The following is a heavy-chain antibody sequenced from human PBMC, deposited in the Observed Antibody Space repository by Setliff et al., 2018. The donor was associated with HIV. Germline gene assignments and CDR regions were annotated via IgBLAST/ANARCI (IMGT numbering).Heavy chain of an antibody. CDR1: GYIFTTNY. Sequence: SVKVSCKASGYIFTTNYIHWVRQAPGQGLEWLGRIIPIFGTPNYAQKFQGRVTITADKSTSTAYMELSSLRSEDTAIYYCAKAWGSGYPSFESALMFDVWGQGTLVTVSS. CDR3: AKAWGSGYPSFESALMFDV. V-gene: IGHV1-69*06. J-gene: IGHJ4*02. D-gene: IGHD3-3*01. CDR2: IIPIFGTP.